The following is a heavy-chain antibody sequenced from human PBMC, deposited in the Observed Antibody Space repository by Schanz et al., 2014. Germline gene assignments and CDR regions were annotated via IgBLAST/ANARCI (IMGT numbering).Heavy chain of an antibody. J-gene: IGHJ4*02. D-gene: IGHD6-19*01. V-gene: IGHV3-66*02. CDR1: GFTVNTNY. CDR2: MYINSGST. CDR3: VGIHVAVAEAFY. Sequence: EVQVVESGGGLVQPGGSLRLSCAASGFTVNTNYMSWVRQAPGKGLEWISSMYINSGSTQYADSVEGRFTISRDNAKNTLYLQMNSLRPEDTALYYCVGIHVAVAEAFYWGQGALVIVSS.